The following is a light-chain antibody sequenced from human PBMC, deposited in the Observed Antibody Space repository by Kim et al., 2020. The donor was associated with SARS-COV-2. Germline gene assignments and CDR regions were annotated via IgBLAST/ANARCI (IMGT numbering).Light chain of an antibody. Sequence: DIIMTQSPASLAVSLGERATINCKSSQSLLNPSWKKNYFAWYQQKPGQPPKLLIYWATSRESGVPDRFSGSESGTEFTLTISSLQAEDVAVYYCQQYYSIPWTFGQGTKVDIK. J-gene: IGKJ1*01. CDR3: QQYYSIPWT. CDR1: QSLLNPSWKKNY. V-gene: IGKV4-1*01. CDR2: WAT.